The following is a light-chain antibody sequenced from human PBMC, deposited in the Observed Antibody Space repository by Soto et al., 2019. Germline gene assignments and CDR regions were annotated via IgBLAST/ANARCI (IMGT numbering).Light chain of an antibody. CDR3: HQYNSYST. J-gene: IGKJ5*01. CDR2: KAS. V-gene: IGKV1-5*03. CDR1: QSISGW. Sequence: DIQMTQSPSTLSAFMGDRVTITCRASQSISGWLAWYQQKPGKAPKLLIYKASSLENGVSSRFSGSGSGTEFTLTISSLQPDDFATYYCHQYNSYSTFGQGARLEIK.